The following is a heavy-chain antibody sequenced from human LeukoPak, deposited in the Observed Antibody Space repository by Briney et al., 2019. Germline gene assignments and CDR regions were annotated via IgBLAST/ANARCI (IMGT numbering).Heavy chain of an antibody. CDR1: GFTFSSYW. D-gene: IGHD3-3*01. J-gene: IGHJ6*03. CDR2: INSDGSST. CDR3: ARDSGITIFGVVPLYYYYMDV. Sequence: GGSLRLSCAASGFTFSSYWMHWVRQAPGKGLVWVSRINSDGSSTSYADSVKGRFTISRDNAKNTLYLQMNSLRAEDTAVYYCARDSGITIFGVVPLYYYYMDVWGKGTTVTVSS. V-gene: IGHV3-74*01.